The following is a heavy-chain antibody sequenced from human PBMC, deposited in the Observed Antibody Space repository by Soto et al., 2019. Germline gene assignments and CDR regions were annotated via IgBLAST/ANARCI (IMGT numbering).Heavy chain of an antibody. CDR1: GFTFSSYA. V-gene: IGHV3-30*04. CDR2: ISYDGKNE. D-gene: IGHD5-18*01. Sequence: QVQLVESGGGVVQPGRSLRLSCAASGFTFSSYAMHWVRQAPGKGLEWVAVISYDGKNEYYADPVKGRFTISRDNSKNTLYLQMNCLRAEDTAVYHCARDVSSMVTRYFDYWGQGTLVTVSS. CDR3: ARDVSSMVTRYFDY. J-gene: IGHJ4*02.